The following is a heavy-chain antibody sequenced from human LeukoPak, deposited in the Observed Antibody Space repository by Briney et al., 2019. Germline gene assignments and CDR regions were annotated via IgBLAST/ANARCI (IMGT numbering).Heavy chain of an antibody. CDR2: INPNSGGT. Sequence: ASVKVSCKASGYTFTGYYMHWVRQAPGQGLEWMGWINPNSGGTNYAQKFQGRVTMTEDTSTDTAYMELSSLRSEDTAVYYCATNSGSYFLYWGQGTLVTVSS. CDR1: GYTFTGYY. J-gene: IGHJ4*02. V-gene: IGHV1-2*02. CDR3: ATNSGSYFLY. D-gene: IGHD1-26*01.